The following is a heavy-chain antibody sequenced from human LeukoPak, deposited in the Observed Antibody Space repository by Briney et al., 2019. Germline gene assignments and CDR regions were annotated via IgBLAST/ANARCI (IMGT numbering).Heavy chain of an antibody. CDR2: SHPRGTT. V-gene: IGHV4-38-2*02. Sequence: PSEDLSLTCVVSGFSISSGYYWGWIRQPSGRGLEWIVNSHPRGTTFYNSSLKSRVAMSIDTSKNQFSLKLVSVTAADTAVYYCAREAERRIVNWGQGTLVTVSS. J-gene: IGHJ4*02. CDR3: AREAERRIVN. CDR1: GFSISSGYY. D-gene: IGHD1-1*01.